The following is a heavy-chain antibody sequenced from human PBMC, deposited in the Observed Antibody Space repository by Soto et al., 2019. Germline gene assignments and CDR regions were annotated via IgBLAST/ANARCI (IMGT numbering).Heavy chain of an antibody. CDR2: IYYSGST. CDR1: GGSISSGGYY. V-gene: IGHV4-31*03. CDR3: ARVGNYYDSSGYYYFDY. Sequence: SETLSLTCTVSGGSISSGGYYWSWIRQHPGKGLEWIGYIYYSGSTYYNPSLKSRVTISVDTSKNQFSLKLSSVTAADTAVYYCARVGNYYDSSGYYYFDYWGQGTLVTV. J-gene: IGHJ4*02. D-gene: IGHD3-22*01.